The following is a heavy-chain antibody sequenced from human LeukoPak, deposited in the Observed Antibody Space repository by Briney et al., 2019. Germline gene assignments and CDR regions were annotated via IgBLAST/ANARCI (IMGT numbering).Heavy chain of an antibody. D-gene: IGHD4-23*01. Sequence: PGGSLRLSCAASGFTFSSYAMHWARQAPGKGLEYVSGISSNGGGTYYANSVKGRFTISRDNSKNTLYLQMGSLRAEDMAVYYCARDYGGNPLLDAFDIWGQGTMVTVSS. CDR2: ISSNGGGT. CDR3: ARDYGGNPLLDAFDI. V-gene: IGHV3-64*01. CDR1: GFTFSSYA. J-gene: IGHJ3*02.